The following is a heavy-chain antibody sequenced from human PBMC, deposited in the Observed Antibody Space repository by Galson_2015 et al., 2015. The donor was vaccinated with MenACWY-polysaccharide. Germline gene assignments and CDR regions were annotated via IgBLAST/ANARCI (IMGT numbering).Heavy chain of an antibody. Sequence: SVKVSCKASGYTFINNDINWVRQATGQGLEWMGWMNSNSGNTGYAQKFQGRVTMTRDTSISTAYMELSGLRSDDTAVYYCARGRVGQIDRDYFDYGGQGTLVSVSS. D-gene: IGHD3-22*01. V-gene: IGHV1-8*01. CDR3: ARGRVGQIDRDYFDY. CDR1: GYTFINND. J-gene: IGHJ4*02. CDR2: MNSNSGNT.